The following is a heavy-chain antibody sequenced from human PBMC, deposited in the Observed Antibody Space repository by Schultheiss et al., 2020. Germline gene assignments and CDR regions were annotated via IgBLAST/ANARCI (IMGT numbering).Heavy chain of an antibody. CDR1: GFTFSDSH. V-gene: IGHV3-73*01. J-gene: IGHJ6*02. Sequence: GGSLRLSCTASGFTFSDSHVHWVRQAAGKGLEWVGHVRRKTDNYATAYGASVRGRFTISRDDSKNTAYLQMDSLTPEDTAVYYCATGIRHYYYYGMDVWGQGTTVTVSS. CDR2: VRRKTDNYAT. CDR3: ATGIRHYYYYGMDV. D-gene: IGHD1-14*01.